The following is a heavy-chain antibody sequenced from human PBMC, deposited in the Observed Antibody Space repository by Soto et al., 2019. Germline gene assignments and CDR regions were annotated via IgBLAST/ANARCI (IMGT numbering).Heavy chain of an antibody. CDR3: AKALRWGYSYGFVY. J-gene: IGHJ4*02. V-gene: IGHV3-23*01. CDR2: ISGSGGST. Sequence: GGSLRLSCAASGFTFSSYAMSWVRQAPGKGLEWVSAISGSGGSTYYADSVKGRFTISRDNSKNTLYLQMNSLRAEDTAVYFCAKALRWGYSYGFVYWGQGTLVTVSS. D-gene: IGHD5-18*01. CDR1: GFTFSSYA.